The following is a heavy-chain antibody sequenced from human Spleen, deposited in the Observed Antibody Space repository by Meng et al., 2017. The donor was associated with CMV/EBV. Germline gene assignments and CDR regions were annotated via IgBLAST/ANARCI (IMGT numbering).Heavy chain of an antibody. CDR3: AKDRGQGGFDYLDY. D-gene: IGHD5-12*01. V-gene: IGHV3-30*02. CDR1: GFTFSIYG. Sequence: GESLKISCVASGFTFSIYGMHWVRQAPGKGLEWVAFIRYDGSDKYYADSVKGRFTISKDIPKNTLYLQMNTLRAEDTAVYYCAKDRGQGGFDYLDYWGQGTLVTVSS. CDR2: IRYDGSDK. J-gene: IGHJ4*02.